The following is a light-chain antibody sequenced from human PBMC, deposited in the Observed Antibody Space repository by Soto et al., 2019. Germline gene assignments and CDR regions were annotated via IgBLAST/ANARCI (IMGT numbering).Light chain of an antibody. CDR2: GAS. CDR3: QQYCWPPPYT. J-gene: IGKJ2*01. Sequence: EIVLTQSPGTLSLSPGERATLSCRASHSVSSSYLAWYQQKCGQAPRLLIYGASSRATGIPDRFSGSGSGKDFHFNISRTGAEGFCVDYLQQYCWPPPYTFGQGTKLEIK. CDR1: HSVSSSY. V-gene: IGKV3-20*01.